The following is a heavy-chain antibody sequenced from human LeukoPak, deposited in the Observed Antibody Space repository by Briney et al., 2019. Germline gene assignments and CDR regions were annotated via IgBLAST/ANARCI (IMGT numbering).Heavy chain of an antibody. CDR2: VSSTGVST. CDR1: GFTFSSYA. Sequence: GGSLRLSCAASGFTFSSYAMSWVRQAPGKGLEWVSAVSSTGVSTYYADSVKGRFTISRDNSKNSLYLQMNSLRAEDTAVYYCARVYSGSWYFDLWGRGTLVTVSS. CDR3: ARVYSGSWYFDL. D-gene: IGHD5-12*01. J-gene: IGHJ2*01. V-gene: IGHV3-23*01.